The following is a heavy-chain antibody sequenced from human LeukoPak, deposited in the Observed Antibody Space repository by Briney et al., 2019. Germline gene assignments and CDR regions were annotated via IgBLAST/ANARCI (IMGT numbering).Heavy chain of an antibody. V-gene: IGHV1-2*02. Sequence: GASVKVSCKASGYTFTGYYIHWVRRAPGQGLEWMGWMHPNSGDTDYAQKFQGRVTMTRDTPISTAYMELSRLRSDDTALYYCTRAPSSGPFDNWGQGSLVTVSS. CDR1: GYTFTGYY. J-gene: IGHJ4*02. D-gene: IGHD3-22*01. CDR3: TRAPSSGPFDN. CDR2: MHPNSGDT.